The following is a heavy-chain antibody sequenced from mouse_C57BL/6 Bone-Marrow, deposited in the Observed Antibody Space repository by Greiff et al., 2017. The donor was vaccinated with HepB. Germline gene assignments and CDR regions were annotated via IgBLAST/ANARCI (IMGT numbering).Heavy chain of an antibody. J-gene: IGHJ3*01. D-gene: IGHD2-4*01. CDR3: ARTGTRLRDWFPY. Sequence: QVQLQQPGAELVKPGASVKLSCKASGYTFTSYWMQWVKQRPGQGLEWIGEIDPSDSYTNYNQKLKGKATLTVDTSSSTAYMQLSSLTSEDSAVYYYARTGTRLRDWFPYWGQETLVTVSA. V-gene: IGHV1-50*01. CDR1: GYTFTSYW. CDR2: IDPSDSYT.